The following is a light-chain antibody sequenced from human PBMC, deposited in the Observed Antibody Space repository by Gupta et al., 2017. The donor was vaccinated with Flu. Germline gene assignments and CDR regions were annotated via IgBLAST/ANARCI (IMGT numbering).Light chain of an antibody. CDR3: QLYGGPLT. CDR1: RPINSDN. CDR2: GAF. V-gene: IGKV3-20*01. J-gene: IGKJ4*01. Sequence: GGGGTLSCRASRPINSDNLAWYQQRVGQAPKLLIYGAFSRATGIPDRFSGSWSGTDFTITISRLEPEDFAVYYCQLYGGPLTFGGGTKVEIK.